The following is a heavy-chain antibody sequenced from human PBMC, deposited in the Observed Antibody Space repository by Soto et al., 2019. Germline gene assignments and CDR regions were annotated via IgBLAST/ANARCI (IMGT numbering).Heavy chain of an antibody. Sequence: QITLKESGPTLVKPTQTLTLTCTFSGFSLSTSGVGVGWIRQPPGKALEWLALIYWDDDKRYSPSLKSRLTITKDTTKNQVVLTMTNMDPVDTATYYCAHRRMVRGVTSFDYWGQGTLVTVSS. V-gene: IGHV2-5*02. CDR2: IYWDDDK. CDR1: GFSLSTSGVG. J-gene: IGHJ4*02. D-gene: IGHD3-10*01. CDR3: AHRRMVRGVTSFDY.